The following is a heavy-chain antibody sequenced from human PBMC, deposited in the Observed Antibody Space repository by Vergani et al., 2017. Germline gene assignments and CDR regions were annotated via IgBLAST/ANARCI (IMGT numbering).Heavy chain of an antibody. CDR3: ARHRGSGGFFPSSYFYGMDV. CDR2: IHHSGDT. J-gene: IGHJ6*02. CDR1: DSSIMTNPY. D-gene: IGHD3-10*01. Sequence: QVQLQESGPGLVKPSETLTLTCDVSDSSIMTNPYWGWFRQSPGKGLEWIGCIHHSGDTHYNSSLKSRFSISIVSSSKFSLILTSVTAADTAIYYCARHRGSGGFFPSSYFYGMDVWGHGTTVTVSS. V-gene: IGHV4-38-2*01.